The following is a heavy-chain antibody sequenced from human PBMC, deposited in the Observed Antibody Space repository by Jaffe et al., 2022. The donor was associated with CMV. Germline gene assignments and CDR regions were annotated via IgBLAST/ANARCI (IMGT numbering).Heavy chain of an antibody. D-gene: IGHD3-10*01. CDR1: GGTFSSYA. CDR2: IIPIFGTA. J-gene: IGHJ6*02. V-gene: IGHV1-69*01. Sequence: QVQLVQSGAEVKKPGSSVKVSCKASGGTFSSYAISWVRQAPGQGLEWMGGIIPIFGTANYAQKFQGRVTITADESTSTAYMELSSLRSEDTAVYYCARGRITMVRGVSGGYYYYGMDVWGQGTTVTVSS. CDR3: ARGRITMVRGVSGGYYYYGMDV.